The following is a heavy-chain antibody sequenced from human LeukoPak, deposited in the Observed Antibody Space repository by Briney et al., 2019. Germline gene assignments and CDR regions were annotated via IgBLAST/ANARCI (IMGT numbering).Heavy chain of an antibody. J-gene: IGHJ6*03. CDR2: ISAYNGNT. D-gene: IGHD1-14*01. CDR3: ARGNRPPDGYYYYYMDV. CDR1: GYTFTSYG. Sequence: ASVKVSCEASGYTFTSYGISWVRQAPGQGLEWMGWISAYNGNTNYAQKLQGRVTMTTDTSTSTAYMELSSLRSEDTAVYYCARGNRPPDGYYYYYMDVWGKGTTVTVSS. V-gene: IGHV1-18*01.